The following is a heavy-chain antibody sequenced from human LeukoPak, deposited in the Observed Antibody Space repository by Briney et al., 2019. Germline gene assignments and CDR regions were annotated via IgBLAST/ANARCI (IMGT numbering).Heavy chain of an antibody. J-gene: IGHJ4*02. CDR2: ISSSGSTI. Sequence: GSLRLSCAASGFTFSSYWMSWIRQAPGKGLEWVSYISSSGSTIYYADSVKGRFTISRDNAKNSLYLQMNSLRAEDTAVYYCARASRGWRFFDYWGQGTLVTVSS. D-gene: IGHD6-19*01. CDR3: ARASRGWRFFDY. CDR1: GFTFSSYW. V-gene: IGHV3-11*01.